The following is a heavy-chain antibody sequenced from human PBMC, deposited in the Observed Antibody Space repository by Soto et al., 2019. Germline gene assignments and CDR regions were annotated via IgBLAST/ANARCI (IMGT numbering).Heavy chain of an antibody. CDR2: ISTDRGDT. CDR3: ARDDLNRGGKYFDY. J-gene: IGHJ4*02. Sequence: ASVKVSCKASGYSFTTHDITWLRQAPGKGLEWVGGISTDRGDTIYPQNLQGRVTMTTDSSTSTVYMELKSLRSDDTAVYYCARDDLNRGGKYFDYWGQGTLVTVSS. CDR1: GYSFTTHD. V-gene: IGHV1-18*01. D-gene: IGHD2-15*01.